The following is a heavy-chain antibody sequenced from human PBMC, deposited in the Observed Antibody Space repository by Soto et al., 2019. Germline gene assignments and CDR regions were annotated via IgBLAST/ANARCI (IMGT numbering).Heavy chain of an antibody. J-gene: IGHJ1*01. D-gene: IGHD3-16*01. CDR1: GFMFIAYT. CDR2: ISDDSSYI. CDR3: ATPYYFNH. Sequence: GGSLRLSCASSGFMFIAYTMNWVRQAPGKGLEWLSSISDDSSYIDYADSLRGRFTVSRDNARNSLYLQIDGLGVEDTAVYYCATPYYFNHWGPGTLVTVSS. V-gene: IGHV3-21*06.